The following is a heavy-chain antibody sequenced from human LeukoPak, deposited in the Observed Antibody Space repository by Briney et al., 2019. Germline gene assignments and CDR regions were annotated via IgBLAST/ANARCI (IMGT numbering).Heavy chain of an antibody. V-gene: IGHV1-8*03. Sequence: ASVKVSCKSSGYTFTSYDINWVRQATGQGLEWMGWMNPNSGNTGYAQKFQGRVTITRNTSISTAYMELSSLRSEDTAVYYCARGVYDFWSGYYPNWFDPWGQGTLVTVSS. J-gene: IGHJ5*02. CDR1: GYTFTSYD. CDR2: MNPNSGNT. D-gene: IGHD3-3*01. CDR3: ARGVYDFWSGYYPNWFDP.